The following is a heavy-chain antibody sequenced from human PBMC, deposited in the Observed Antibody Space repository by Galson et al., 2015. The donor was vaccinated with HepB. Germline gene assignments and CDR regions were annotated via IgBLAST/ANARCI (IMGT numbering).Heavy chain of an antibody. D-gene: IGHD1-7*01. Sequence: SLRLSCAASGFTFSSYAMSWVRQAPGKGLEWVSAISGSGGSTYYADSVKGRFTISRDNSKNTLYLQMNSLRAEDTAVYYCAKDTPRTGTLGCYYGMDVWGQGTTVTVSS. CDR3: AKDTPRTGTLGCYYGMDV. CDR1: GFTFSSYA. J-gene: IGHJ6*02. V-gene: IGHV3-23*01. CDR2: ISGSGGST.